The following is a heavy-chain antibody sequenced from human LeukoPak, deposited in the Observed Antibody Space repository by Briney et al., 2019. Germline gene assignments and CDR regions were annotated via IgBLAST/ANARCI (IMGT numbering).Heavy chain of an antibody. J-gene: IGHJ3*02. V-gene: IGHV3-21*01. CDR3: ARDPLKRALDI. CDR2: ISSTSSYI. CDR1: GFTFSSYS. Sequence: PGGSLRLSCAASGFTFSSYSMNWVRQAPGKGLEWVSSISSTSSYIYYADSEKGRFTISRDNAKNSLYLQMNSLRAEDTAVYYCARDPLKRALDIWGQGTMVTVSS.